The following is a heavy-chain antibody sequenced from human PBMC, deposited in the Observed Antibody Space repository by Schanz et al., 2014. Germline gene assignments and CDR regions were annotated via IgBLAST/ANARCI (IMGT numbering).Heavy chain of an antibody. Sequence: VRLLESGGGLVQPGGSLRLSCAASGFTFSTTGMHWVRQAPGKGLVWVTYIRYDGINKYYADSVKGRFTVSRDNAKSTLFLQMDSLRPEDTAIYYCAKEWSPSFWGQGTLVTVSS. V-gene: IGHV3-30*02. CDR1: GFTFSTTG. D-gene: IGHD1-26*01. CDR2: IRYDGINK. CDR3: AKEWSPSF. J-gene: IGHJ4*02.